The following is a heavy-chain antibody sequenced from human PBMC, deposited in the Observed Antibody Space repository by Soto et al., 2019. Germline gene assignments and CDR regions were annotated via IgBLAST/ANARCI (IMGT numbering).Heavy chain of an antibody. J-gene: IGHJ4*02. CDR3: AREGCSGGSCYSLDY. CDR2: INPNSGGT. Sequence: QVQRVQSGAEVKKPGASVKVSCKASGYTFTGYYMHWVRQAPGQGLEWMGWINPNSGGTNYAQKFQGRVTMTRDTSISTAYMELSRLRSDDTAVYYCAREGCSGGSCYSLDYWGQGTLVTGSS. V-gene: IGHV1-2*02. D-gene: IGHD2-15*01. CDR1: GYTFTGYY.